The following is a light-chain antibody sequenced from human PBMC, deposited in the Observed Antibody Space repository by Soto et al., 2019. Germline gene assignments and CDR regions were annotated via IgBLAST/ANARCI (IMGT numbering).Light chain of an antibody. CDR1: QSISSW. V-gene: IGKV1-12*01. J-gene: IGKJ5*01. CDR2: AAS. CDR3: QQADTFPIT. Sequence: DIQMTPSPSTLSASVGDRVTITCRASQSISSWLAWYQQKPGKAPKLLIYAASSLQSGVPSRFSGSGFGTDFTLTISSLQPEDSAIYYCQQADTFPITFGQGARLEIK.